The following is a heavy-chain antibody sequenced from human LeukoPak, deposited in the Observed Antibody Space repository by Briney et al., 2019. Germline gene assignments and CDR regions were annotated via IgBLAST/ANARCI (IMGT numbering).Heavy chain of an antibody. CDR3: AKRVSTTKALDI. CDR2: ISGSGGST. J-gene: IGHJ3*02. V-gene: IGHV3-23*01. Sequence: GSLRLSCAASGFSFSTYSVSWVRQAPGKGLEWVSAISGSGGSTFYADSVKGRFTISRDNSKNTLYLQMNSLRAEDTAVYYCAKRVSTTKALDIWGQGTMVTVSS. D-gene: IGHD5/OR15-5a*01. CDR1: GFSFSTYS.